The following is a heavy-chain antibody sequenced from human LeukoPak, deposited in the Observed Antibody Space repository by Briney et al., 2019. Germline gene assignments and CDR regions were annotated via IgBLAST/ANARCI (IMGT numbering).Heavy chain of an antibody. J-gene: IGHJ4*02. CDR2: IHYSGST. Sequence: PSETLSLTCTVSGGSISSSSYYWGWIRQPPGKGLEWIGSIHYSGSTYYNPSLKSRVTISVDTSKNQFSLKLSSVTAGDTGVYYCARDLGSGSYWGDFDYWGQGTLVTVSS. D-gene: IGHD1-26*01. V-gene: IGHV4-39*07. CDR3: ARDLGSGSYWGDFDY. CDR1: GGSISSSSYY.